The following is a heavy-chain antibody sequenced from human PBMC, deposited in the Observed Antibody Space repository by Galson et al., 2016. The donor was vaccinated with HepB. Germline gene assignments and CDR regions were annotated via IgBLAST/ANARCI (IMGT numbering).Heavy chain of an antibody. Sequence: SVKVSCKASGYTFTTYAMNWVRQAPGQGLECMGWINTNTGNPTYDQGFTGRFVFSLDTSVSTAYLQISGLKAEDTAVYYCATSAGRGVYDYWGQGTLVTVSS. CDR3: ATSAGRGVYDY. CDR1: GYTFTTYA. J-gene: IGHJ4*02. CDR2: INTNTGNP. V-gene: IGHV7-4-1*02. D-gene: IGHD2-8*01.